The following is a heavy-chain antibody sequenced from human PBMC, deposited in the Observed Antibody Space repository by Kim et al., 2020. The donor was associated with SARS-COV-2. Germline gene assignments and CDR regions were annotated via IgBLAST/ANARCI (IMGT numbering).Heavy chain of an antibody. V-gene: IGHV3-64D*09. J-gene: IGHJ5*02. D-gene: IGHD3-10*01. CDR3: VKSPLWFGAPNWFDP. Sequence: VKGRCTIPRDNSKNTRYLQMSSLRAEDTAVYYCVKSPLWFGAPNWFDPWGQGTLVTVSS.